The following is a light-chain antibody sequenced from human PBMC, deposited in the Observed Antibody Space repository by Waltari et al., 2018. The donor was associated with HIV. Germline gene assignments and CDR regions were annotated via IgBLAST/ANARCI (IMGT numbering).Light chain of an antibody. CDR1: QSIATH. CDR2: GAS. Sequence: DIQMTQSPSSLSASVGDTITITCRASQSIATHLNWYQQKLGKVPKVLIYGASTLQSGAPSRFSGSGSGTHLTLTITNLQPEDFATYFCQQSDRYPLTFTPGTKVDVK. CDR3: QQSDRYPLT. V-gene: IGKV1-39*01. J-gene: IGKJ3*01.